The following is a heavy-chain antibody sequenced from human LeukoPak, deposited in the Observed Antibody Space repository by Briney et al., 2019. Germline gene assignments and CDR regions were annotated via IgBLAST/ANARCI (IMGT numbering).Heavy chain of an antibody. CDR3: ARDEVPSYYDSSGYYYY. D-gene: IGHD3-22*01. J-gene: IGHJ4*02. V-gene: IGHV3-23*01. CDR2: ISGSGGST. Sequence: GGSLRLSCAASGFTFSSYAMSWVRQAPGKGLEWVSAISGSGGSTYYGDSVKGRFTISRDNARNSLYLQMNSLRAEDTAVYYCARDEVPSYYDSSGYYYYWGQGTLVTVSS. CDR1: GFTFSSYA.